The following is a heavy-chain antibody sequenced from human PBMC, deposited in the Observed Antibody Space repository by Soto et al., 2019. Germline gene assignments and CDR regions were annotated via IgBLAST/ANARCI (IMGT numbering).Heavy chain of an antibody. V-gene: IGHV4-4*02. J-gene: IGHJ4*02. CDR2: ICRTGST. D-gene: IGHD1-7*01. CDR3: ASRDQGTSVDY. CDR1: GGSFTSNNW. Sequence: QVQLQESGPGLVKPSGTLSLTCAVSGGSFTSNNWWTCVRQPPGQGLEWIGEICRTGSTTYNPSLKSRVTISLDKSENQFSLKVPSLTAADTAVYYCASRDQGTSVDYWGQGTLVTVSS.